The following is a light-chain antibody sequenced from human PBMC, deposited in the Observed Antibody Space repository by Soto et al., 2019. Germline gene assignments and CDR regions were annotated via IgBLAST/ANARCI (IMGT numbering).Light chain of an antibody. Sequence: QSALTQPASVSGSAGQSITISCSGTMRDVGAYNLVSWYQQHPGTAPKLIIYEVRNRPSSISSRFSGSRSGNTASLTISGLQSEDEGDYYCSAYTARSTLVFGGGTKVTVL. J-gene: IGLJ3*02. CDR1: MRDVGAYNL. CDR2: EVR. CDR3: SAYTARSTLV. V-gene: IGLV2-14*01.